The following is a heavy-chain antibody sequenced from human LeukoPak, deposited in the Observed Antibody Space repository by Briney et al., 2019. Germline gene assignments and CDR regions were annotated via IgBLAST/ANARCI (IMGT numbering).Heavy chain of an antibody. D-gene: IGHD3-3*01. V-gene: IGHV4-30-4*08. Sequence: SETLSLTCTVSGGSISSADYYWSWIRQPPGKGLEWIGYIYYSGSTYYNPSLKSRATISVDTSKNQFSLKLSSVTAADTAVYYCARDSDFWSGYYYFDYWGQGTLVTVSS. J-gene: IGHJ4*02. CDR1: GGSISSADYY. CDR3: ARDSDFWSGYYYFDY. CDR2: IYYSGST.